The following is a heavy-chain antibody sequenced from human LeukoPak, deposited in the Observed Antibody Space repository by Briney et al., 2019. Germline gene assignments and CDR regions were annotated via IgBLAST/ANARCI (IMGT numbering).Heavy chain of an antibody. Sequence: SETLSLTCTVSGDSISRGNYYWSWIRLPAGTGLEWIGRTYTDGTTNYKPSHIAGATSYNPSLKSRVTISVDTSKNQFSLKLESVTASDTAVYYCARDWGPWRNWFDPWGQGILVTVSS. CDR3: ARDWGPWRNWFDP. V-gene: IGHV4-61*02. CDR2: TYTDGTT. J-gene: IGHJ5*02. D-gene: IGHD3-16*01. CDR1: GDSISRGNYY.